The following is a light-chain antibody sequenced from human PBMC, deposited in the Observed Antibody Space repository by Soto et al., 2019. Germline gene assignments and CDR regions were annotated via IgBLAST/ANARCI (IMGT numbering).Light chain of an antibody. CDR2: AAS. CDR3: QQYSIYWNT. J-gene: IGKJ2*01. Sequence: IQLTQSPSSLSASVGDRVTITCRASQDIGIYLAWYQQKPGKAPNLLIYAASSLQRGVPSRFSGSGSGTEFTLTISSLQPDDFATYYCQQYSIYWNTFGQGTKVDIK. V-gene: IGKV1-9*01. CDR1: QDIGIY.